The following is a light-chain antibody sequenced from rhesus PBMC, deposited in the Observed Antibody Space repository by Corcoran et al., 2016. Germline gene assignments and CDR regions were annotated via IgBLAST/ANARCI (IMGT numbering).Light chain of an antibody. CDR3: QQHNSYPYS. Sequence: DIQMTQSPSSLSASVGDRVTITCQASQGISSWLAWYQQKPGKAPKLLIYAASSLQSGVPSRFSVSGSGTDFTLTIISRRPEELATYYCQQHNSYPYSFGQGTKVEIK. CDR2: AAS. J-gene: IGKJ2*01. V-gene: IGKV1-33*02. CDR1: QGISSW.